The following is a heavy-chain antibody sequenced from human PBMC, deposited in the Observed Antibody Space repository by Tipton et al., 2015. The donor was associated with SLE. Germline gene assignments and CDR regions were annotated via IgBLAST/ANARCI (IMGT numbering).Heavy chain of an antibody. J-gene: IGHJ4*02. D-gene: IGHD6-19*01. CDR3: ASSSPGYTSGGGSLDY. CDR2: INHSGRT. Sequence: TLSLTCAVYGESLSVYYWTWIRQPPGKGLEWIGEINHSGRTNFNPSLKSRVTLSIDTSKNQFSLILISVTAADTAVYYCASSSPGYTSGGGSLDYWGQGTLVTVSS. V-gene: IGHV4-34*01. CDR1: GESLSVYY.